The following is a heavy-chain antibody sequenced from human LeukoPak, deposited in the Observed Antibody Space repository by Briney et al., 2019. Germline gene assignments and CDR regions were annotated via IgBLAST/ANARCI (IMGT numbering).Heavy chain of an antibody. CDR1: GFTFSRHG. CDR2: IWYDGSNT. D-gene: IGHD3-3*01. J-gene: IGHJ4*02. Sequence: QTGGSLRLSCAASGFTFSRHGMHWVRQAPGKGLEWVAVIWYDGSNTYYVDSVKGRFTISRDNSKNTLYLQMNSLRVEDTAVYYCGRDSRSILIDVWGQGTPVTISS. V-gene: IGHV3-33*08. CDR3: GRDSRSILIDV.